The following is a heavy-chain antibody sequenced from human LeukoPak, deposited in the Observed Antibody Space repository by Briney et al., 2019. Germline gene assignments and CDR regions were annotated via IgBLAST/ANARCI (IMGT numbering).Heavy chain of an antibody. CDR3: ARDAVLGYCSAGSCYRGAFDI. J-gene: IGHJ3*02. V-gene: IGHV4-31*03. CDR2: IYYSGST. D-gene: IGHD2-15*01. Sequence: SQTLSLTCTVSGGSISSGGYYWSWIRQHPGKGLEWIGYIYYSGSTYYNPSLKSRVTISVDTSKNQFSLKLSSVTAADTAVYYCARDAVLGYCSAGSCYRGAFDIWGQGTMVTVSS. CDR1: GGSISSGGYY.